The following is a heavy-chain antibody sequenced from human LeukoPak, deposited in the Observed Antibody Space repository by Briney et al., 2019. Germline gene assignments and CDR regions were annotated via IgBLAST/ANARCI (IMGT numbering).Heavy chain of an antibody. Sequence: SETLSLTCTVSGGSISSSSYYWSWIRQPPGKGLEWIAYISDIGSINYTPSLKSRVTISLDTSKNQFSLTLSSVTAADTAVYYCAGHHPRNTVDFWGQGTLVTVSS. CDR2: ISDIGSI. CDR3: AGHHPRNTVDF. V-gene: IGHV4-61*05. D-gene: IGHD2/OR15-2a*01. J-gene: IGHJ4*02. CDR1: GGSISSSSYY.